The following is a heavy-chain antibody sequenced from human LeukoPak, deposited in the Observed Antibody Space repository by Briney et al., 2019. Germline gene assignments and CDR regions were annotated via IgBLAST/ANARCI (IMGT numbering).Heavy chain of an antibody. V-gene: IGHV3-21*01. CDR1: GFTFNSYS. D-gene: IGHD3-22*01. CDR2: ISSSSSYI. Sequence: KAGGSLRLSCAASGFTFNSYSMNWVRQAPGKGLEWVSSISSSSSYIDYADSVKGRFTISRDNAKNSLSLQMNSLRAEDTAVYYCARGDYYDSNATPDYWGQGTLVTVSP. CDR3: ARGDYYDSNATPDY. J-gene: IGHJ4*02.